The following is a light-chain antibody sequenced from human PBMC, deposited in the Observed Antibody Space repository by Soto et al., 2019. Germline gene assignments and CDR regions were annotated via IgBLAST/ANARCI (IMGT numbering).Light chain of an antibody. CDR1: QGVSTN. J-gene: IGKJ1*01. CDR2: GAS. Sequence: EIVLTQSPGTLSLSPGERATLSCRASQGVSTNLAWYQHKPGQAPRLLIYGASTRATGIPASFSGSGSGTEFTLTISRLEPEDFAVYNCQQYGTSPPTFGQGTKVDIK. V-gene: IGKV3-20*01. CDR3: QQYGTSPPT.